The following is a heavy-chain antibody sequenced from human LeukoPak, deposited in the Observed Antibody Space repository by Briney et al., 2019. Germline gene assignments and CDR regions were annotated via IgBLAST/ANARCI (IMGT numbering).Heavy chain of an antibody. CDR2: IYYFGST. CDR1: GGSITSGGYY. CDR3: AIKGNTDAFDI. V-gene: IGHV4-30-4*01. Sequence: SETLSLTCTVSGGSITSGGYYWSWIRQPPGKGLEWIGYIYYFGSTYYNPSLKSRVTISVDASKNQFSLKVSSVTAADTAVYYCAIKGNTDAFDIWGQGTMVTVSS. J-gene: IGHJ3*02. D-gene: IGHD1/OR15-1a*01.